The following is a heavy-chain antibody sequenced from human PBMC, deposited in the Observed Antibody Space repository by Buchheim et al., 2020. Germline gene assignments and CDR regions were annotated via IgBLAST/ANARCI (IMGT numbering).Heavy chain of an antibody. Sequence: EVQLLESGGGLVQPGGSLRLSCAASGFTFSSYAMSWVRQAPGKGLEWVSAISGSGGSTYYADSVKGRFTIPRDNSKNTLYLQMNSLRAEDTAVYYCAKIVDFWSGYPYYGMDVWGQGTT. CDR2: ISGSGGST. J-gene: IGHJ6*02. CDR1: GFTFSSYA. V-gene: IGHV3-23*01. CDR3: AKIVDFWSGYPYYGMDV. D-gene: IGHD3-3*01.